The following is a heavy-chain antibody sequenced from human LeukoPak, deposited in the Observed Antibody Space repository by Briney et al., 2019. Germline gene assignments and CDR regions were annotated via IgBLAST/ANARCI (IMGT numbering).Heavy chain of an antibody. J-gene: IGHJ3*02. CDR3: ARDLTGLDAFDI. Sequence: ASVKVSCKASGYTFTGYYMHWVRQAPGQGLEWMGWINPNSGGTNYAQKFRGRVTMTRDTSISTAYMELSRLRSDDAAVYYCARDLTGLDAFDIWGQGTMVTVSS. CDR1: GYTFTGYY. CDR2: INPNSGGT. D-gene: IGHD7-27*01. V-gene: IGHV1-2*02.